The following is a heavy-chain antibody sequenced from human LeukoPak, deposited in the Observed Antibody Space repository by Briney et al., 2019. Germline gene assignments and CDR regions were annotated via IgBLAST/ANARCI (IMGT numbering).Heavy chain of an antibody. V-gene: IGHV3-48*03. CDR1: GFTFSSYE. CDR3: ARVPGRGVSTGAFDI. J-gene: IGHJ3*02. CDR2: ISSSGSTI. Sequence: EGSLRLSCAASGFTFSSYEMNWVRQAPGKGLEWVSYISSSGSTIYYADSVKGRFTISRDNAKNSLYLQMNSLRAEDTAVYYCARVPGRGVSTGAFDIWGQGTMVTVSS. D-gene: IGHD5/OR15-5a*01.